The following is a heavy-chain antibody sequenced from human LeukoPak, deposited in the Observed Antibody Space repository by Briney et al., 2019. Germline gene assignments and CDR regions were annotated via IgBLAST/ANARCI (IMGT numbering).Heavy chain of an antibody. CDR2: IYYSGST. J-gene: IGHJ6*02. V-gene: IGHV4-39*01. CDR3: ATIWFGELPPYNYYYGMDV. CDR1: GGSISSSSYY. D-gene: IGHD3-10*01. Sequence: PSETLSLTCTVSGGSISSSSYYWGWIRQPPGKGLEWIGSIYYSGSTYYNPSLKSRVTISVDTSKNQFSLKLSSVTAADTAVYYCATIWFGELPPYNYYYGMDVWGQGTTVTVSS.